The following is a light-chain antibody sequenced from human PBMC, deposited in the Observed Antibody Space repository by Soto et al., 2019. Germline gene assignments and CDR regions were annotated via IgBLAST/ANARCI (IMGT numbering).Light chain of an antibody. J-gene: IGKJ4*01. V-gene: IGKV3-15*01. Sequence: EIVMTQSPATLSVSPGERATLSCRASQSVSSNLAWYQQKPGQAPRLLIYGASTRATGIPARFSGSGSGTEFTLTIRSLQSEGFAVYYCQQYNNWLTFGGGTKVEIK. CDR3: QQYNNWLT. CDR1: QSVSSN. CDR2: GAS.